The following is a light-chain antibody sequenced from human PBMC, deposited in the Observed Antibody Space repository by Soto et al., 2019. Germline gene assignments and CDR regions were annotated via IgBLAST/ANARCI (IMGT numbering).Light chain of an antibody. CDR2: DAS. Sequence: EIVMTQSPATLSVSPGDRATLSCRASQSVTTRLAWYQQKPGQAPRLLIYDASTRATGISARFSGSGSGTKIPLHTSSLLFDDFAVYHCQQYYNRSPEYTFGQGTKVEIK. J-gene: IGKJ2*01. CDR1: QSVTTR. V-gene: IGKV3D-15*01. CDR3: QQYYNRSPEYT.